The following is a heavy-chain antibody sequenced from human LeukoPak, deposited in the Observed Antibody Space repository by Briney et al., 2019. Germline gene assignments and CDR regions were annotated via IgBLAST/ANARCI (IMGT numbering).Heavy chain of an antibody. D-gene: IGHD2-21*02. CDR2: IRSSNSYI. CDR1: GFTFSTYS. Sequence: PGGSLRLSCAAPGFTFSTYSMNWVRQAPGKGLEWVSSIRSSNSYIYYADSVKGRFTISRDNAKNSLYLQMNNLRAEDTAVYYCARACGGDCYLSDYWGQGTLVTVSS. J-gene: IGHJ4*02. CDR3: ARACGGDCYLSDY. V-gene: IGHV3-21*01.